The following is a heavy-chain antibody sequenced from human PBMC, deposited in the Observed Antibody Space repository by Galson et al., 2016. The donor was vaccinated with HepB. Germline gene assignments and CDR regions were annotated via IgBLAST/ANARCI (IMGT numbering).Heavy chain of an antibody. Sequence: SLRLSCAASGSTFSTYDMHWVRQASGKGLEWVSAIGTRGDTYYADSVEGRFTISRENAKNSLYLQTNYLRAEDTALYYCARELQDAVTFAWYLDLWGRGTLVTVSS. CDR1: GSTFSTYD. V-gene: IGHV3-13*04. CDR3: ARELQDAVTFAWYLDL. J-gene: IGHJ2*01. CDR2: IGTRGDT. D-gene: IGHD4-17*01.